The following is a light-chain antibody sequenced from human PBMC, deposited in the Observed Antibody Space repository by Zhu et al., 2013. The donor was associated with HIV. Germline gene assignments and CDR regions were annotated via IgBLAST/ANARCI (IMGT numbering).Light chain of an antibody. J-gene: IGLJ1*01. V-gene: IGLV2-14*01. Sequence: QSALTQPASVSGSPGQSITISCTGTSRDIGAYNHVSWYQQHPGKAPKVLIYEVSNRPSGVSDRFSGAKSGNTASLTISGLQAEDEADYYCISHTTSDTYVFGTGTKVTVL. CDR2: EVS. CDR3: ISHTTSDTYV. CDR1: SRDIGAYNH.